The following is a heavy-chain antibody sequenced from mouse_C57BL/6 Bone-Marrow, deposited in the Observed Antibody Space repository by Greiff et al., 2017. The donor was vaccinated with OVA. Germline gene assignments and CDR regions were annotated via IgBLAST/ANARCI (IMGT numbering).Heavy chain of an antibody. Sequence: QVQLQQPGAELVKPGASVKLSCKASGYTFTSYWMHWVKQRPGQGLEWIGMIHPNSGSTNYNEKFKGKATLTADKSSSTAYMQLSSLTSEDSAVYVCAPIYDGDSDRAMDYWGQGTSVTVSS. V-gene: IGHV1-64*01. D-gene: IGHD2-3*01. CDR3: APIYDGDSDRAMDY. CDR2: IHPNSGST. J-gene: IGHJ4*01. CDR1: GYTFTSYW.